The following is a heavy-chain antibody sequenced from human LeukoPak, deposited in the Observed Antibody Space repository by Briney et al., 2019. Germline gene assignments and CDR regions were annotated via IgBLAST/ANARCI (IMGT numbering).Heavy chain of an antibody. J-gene: IGHJ4*02. V-gene: IGHV3-23*01. CDR2: IFCSYDSA. Sequence: GGSLLLSCAASGFTFNTYAMDWVRQAPGKGLELVSGIFCSYDSAHYADSVKGRFTIYRDNSKNTVYLQMNSLRAEDTAVYYCAKTTTGYSSGRYPGWPADYWGQGALVTVSS. CDR3: AKTTTGYSSGRYPGWPADY. CDR1: GFTFNTYA. D-gene: IGHD6-19*01.